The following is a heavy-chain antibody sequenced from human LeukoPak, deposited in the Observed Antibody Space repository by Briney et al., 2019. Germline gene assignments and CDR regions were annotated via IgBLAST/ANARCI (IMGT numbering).Heavy chain of an antibody. CDR3: AKRDRPCSGDCSAPYYFDY. V-gene: IGHV3-23*01. CDR1: GFTFSSYA. CDR2: ICSSGRNT. D-gene: IGHD2-21*02. Sequence: PGGSLRLSCAASGFTFSSYAMSWVRQAPGKGLEWVSSICSSGRNTYYSDSVKGRFTISRDNSKNTLYLQMSSLRAEDTAVYYCAKRDRPCSGDCSAPYYFDYWGQGTLVTVSS. J-gene: IGHJ4*02.